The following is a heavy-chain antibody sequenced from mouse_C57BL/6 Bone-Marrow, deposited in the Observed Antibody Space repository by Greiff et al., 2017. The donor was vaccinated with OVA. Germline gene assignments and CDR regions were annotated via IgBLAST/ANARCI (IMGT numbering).Heavy chain of an antibody. J-gene: IGHJ3*01. Sequence: VQLQQSGPGLVAPSQSLSITCTVSGFSLTSYGVDWVRQSPGKGLEWLGVIWGVESTNYNSALKSRLSISKDNSKCQVFLKMNSLQTDDTAMYFCASLYDYFAYWGQGTLVTVSS. V-gene: IGHV2-6*01. CDR1: GFSLTSYG. CDR3: ASLYDYFAY. CDR2: IWGVEST. D-gene: IGHD2-4*01.